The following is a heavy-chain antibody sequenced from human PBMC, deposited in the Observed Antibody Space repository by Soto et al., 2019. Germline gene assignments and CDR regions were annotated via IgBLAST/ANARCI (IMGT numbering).Heavy chain of an antibody. Sequence: PVGSLRLSCAASGFPFSRYELNWVRQAPGPGLEWISYISDSVTSMYYADSVKGRFAVSRDNAKNSLYLQMNSLRAEDTAVYYCARDQEVHDSRGHKIRAMDVWGQGTTVTVSS. V-gene: IGHV3-48*03. CDR1: GFPFSRYE. D-gene: IGHD6-19*01. CDR3: ARDQEVHDSRGHKIRAMDV. J-gene: IGHJ6*02. CDR2: ISDSVTSM.